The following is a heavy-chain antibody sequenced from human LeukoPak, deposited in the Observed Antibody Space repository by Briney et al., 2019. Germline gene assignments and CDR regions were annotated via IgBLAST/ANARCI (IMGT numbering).Heavy chain of an antibody. V-gene: IGHV4-61*09. CDR2: IYSSGST. CDR1: GGSISSGSYYY. J-gene: IGHJ3*02. CDR3: ARGSYFAFDI. Sequence: SETLSLTCTVSGGSISSGSYYYWSWIRQPAGKGLEWIGHIYSSGSTNYNPSLKSRVTISVDTSKNQFSLKLSSVTAADTAVYYCARGSYFAFDIWGQGTMVTVSS. D-gene: IGHD3-10*01.